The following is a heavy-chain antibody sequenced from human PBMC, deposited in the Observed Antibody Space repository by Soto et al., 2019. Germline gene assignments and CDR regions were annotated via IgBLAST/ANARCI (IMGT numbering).Heavy chain of an antibody. CDR1: GFTFSDYA. Sequence: VQLVESGGGVVQPGRSLQLSCAASGFTFSDYARHWVRQAPGKGLEWVAVVSHDGRNTHYADSVKGRFTISRDSSKNTVSLEMTSLRAEDTAVYYCAKGGRQWLVTSDFNYWGQGALVTVSS. CDR2: VSHDGRNT. V-gene: IGHV3-30*18. D-gene: IGHD6-19*01. CDR3: AKGGRQWLVTSDFNY. J-gene: IGHJ4*02.